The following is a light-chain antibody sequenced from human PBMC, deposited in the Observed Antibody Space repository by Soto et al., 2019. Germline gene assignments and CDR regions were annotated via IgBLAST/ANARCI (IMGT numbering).Light chain of an antibody. CDR1: QSISSN. J-gene: IGKJ1*01. V-gene: IGKV3-15*01. CDR2: GAS. CDR3: QDYDDWPTWT. Sequence: EIVMTQSPATLSVSPGEIATLSCRASQSISSNLAWYQQKLGQAPRLLIYGASTSAPGIPARFSGSGSGTEFTLVISSLQSEDIAVYYCQDYDDWPTWTFGQGTKVEIK.